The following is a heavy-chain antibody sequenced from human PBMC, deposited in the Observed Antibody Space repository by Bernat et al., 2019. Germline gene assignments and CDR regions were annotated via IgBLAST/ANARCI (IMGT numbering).Heavy chain of an antibody. CDR2: IYYSGST. J-gene: IGHJ4*02. V-gene: IGHV4-39*01. CDR1: GGSISSSSYY. CDR3: VRRGSSGYYLYYFDY. Sequence: QLQLQESGPGLVKPSETLSLTCTVSGGSISSSSYYWGWIRQPPGKGLEWIGSIYYSGSTYYNPSLKSRVTISVDTSKNQFSLKLSSVTAADTAVYYCVRRGSSGYYLYYFDYWGQGTLVTVSS. D-gene: IGHD3-22*01.